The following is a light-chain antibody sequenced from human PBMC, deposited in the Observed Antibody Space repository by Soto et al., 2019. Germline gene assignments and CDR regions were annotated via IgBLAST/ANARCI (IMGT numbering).Light chain of an antibody. Sequence: DIQMTQSPSSLSASVGDRVTITCQASPDISNYLNWYQQKPGKAPKLLIYDASNLETGVPSRFSGSGSGTDFTFTISSLQPEDIATYYCQQYDNLPLTFGGGTNVEIK. CDR3: QQYDNLPLT. CDR1: PDISNY. CDR2: DAS. J-gene: IGKJ4*01. V-gene: IGKV1-33*01.